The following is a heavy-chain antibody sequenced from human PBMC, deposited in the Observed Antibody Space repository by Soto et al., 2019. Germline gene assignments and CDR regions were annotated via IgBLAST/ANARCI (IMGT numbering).Heavy chain of an antibody. CDR2: ISGSGGST. CDR3: AKGSTVGAYYGSSGFAC. CDR1: GFTFSNYA. J-gene: IGHJ4*02. D-gene: IGHD3-22*01. Sequence: EVQLLESGGGLVQPGGSLRLSCAASGFTFSNYAINWVRQAPGKGLEWVSVISGSGGSTYYADSVKGRFTISRDNSKNTLDDQVNSLRDEDKAVYYCAKGSTVGAYYGSSGFACWGQGTLVTVSS. V-gene: IGHV3-23*01.